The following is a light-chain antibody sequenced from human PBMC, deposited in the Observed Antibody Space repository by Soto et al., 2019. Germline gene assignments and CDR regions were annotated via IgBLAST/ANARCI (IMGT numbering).Light chain of an antibody. CDR1: SSDVGDYNY. CDR3: SSYAGSNNWV. Sequence: QSALTQPPSASGSPGQSVTISCTGTSSDVGDYNYVSWYQQYPGKAPKLMIYEVSKRSSGVPDRFSGSKSGNTASLTVSGLQAEDEADYYCSSYAGSNNWVFGGGTKLTVL. V-gene: IGLV2-8*01. J-gene: IGLJ3*02. CDR2: EVS.